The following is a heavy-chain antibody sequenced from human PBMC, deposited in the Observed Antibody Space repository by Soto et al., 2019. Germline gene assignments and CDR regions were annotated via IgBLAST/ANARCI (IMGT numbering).Heavy chain of an antibody. CDR1: VGSFSGYY. Sequence: SETLSLTCAVYVGSFSGYYWSLIRQPPGKGLEWIGEINHSGSTNYNPSLKSRVTISVDTSKNQFSLKLSSVTAADTAVYYCARGLRGRRIQLWPAFFDYWGQGTLVTVSS. CDR2: INHSGST. J-gene: IGHJ4*02. CDR3: ARGLRGRRIQLWPAFFDY. D-gene: IGHD5-18*01. V-gene: IGHV4-34*01.